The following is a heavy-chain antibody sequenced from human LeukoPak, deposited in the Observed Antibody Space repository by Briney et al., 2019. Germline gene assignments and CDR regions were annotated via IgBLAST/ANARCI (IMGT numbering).Heavy chain of an antibody. CDR3: ARHGIGEAYDSSGYYYYYGMDV. V-gene: IGHV4-34*01. J-gene: IGHJ6*02. CDR1: GGSFSGYY. D-gene: IGHD3-22*01. Sequence: KPSETLSLTCAVYGGSFSGYYWSWIRQPPGKGLEWIGEINHSGSTNYNPSLKSRVTISVDTSKNQFSLKLSSVTAADTAVYYCARHGIGEAYDSSGYYYYYGMDVWGQGTTVTVSS. CDR2: INHSGST.